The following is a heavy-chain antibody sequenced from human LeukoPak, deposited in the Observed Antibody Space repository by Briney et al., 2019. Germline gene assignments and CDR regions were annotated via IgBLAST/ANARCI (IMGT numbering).Heavy chain of an antibody. CDR3: ARVSSLAVAGFFDY. CDR1: GFTFSSYW. CDR2: IKQDGSEK. V-gene: IGHV3-7*01. Sequence: PGGSLRLSCAASGFTFSSYWMNWVRQAPGKGLEWVANIKQDGSEKGYVDSVKGRFTISRDNAKNSLYLQMDSLRAEDTAVYSCARVSSLAVAGFFDYWGQGILVTVSS. D-gene: IGHD6-19*01. J-gene: IGHJ4*02.